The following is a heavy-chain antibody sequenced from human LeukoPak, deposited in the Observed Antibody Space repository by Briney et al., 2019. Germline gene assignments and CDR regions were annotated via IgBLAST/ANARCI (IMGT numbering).Heavy chain of an antibody. CDR1: GFTFSDYF. Sequence: GGSLRLSCAASGFTFSDYFMSWIRQAPGKGLEWLSYIYGSGSPISYADSVKGRFTISRDNAKNSLYLQMNSLRAEDTAVYYCARRSYVGDAFDIWGHGTVVTVSS. J-gene: IGHJ3*02. CDR2: IYGSGSPI. V-gene: IGHV3-11*04. D-gene: IGHD3-16*01. CDR3: ARRSYVGDAFDI.